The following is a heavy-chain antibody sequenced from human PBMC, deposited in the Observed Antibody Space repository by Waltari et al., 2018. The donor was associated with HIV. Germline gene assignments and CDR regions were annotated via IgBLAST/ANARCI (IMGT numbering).Heavy chain of an antibody. CDR3: ARLFYYDTTGYINNAFDI. CDR2: IYPFDSDT. Sequence: EVQLVQSGVEVRKSGESMKISCKASGYTFTNYWIAWVRQMSGEGLEWMGIIYPFDSDTRYNPSFEGQITISVDKSLATAYLEWNNLNASDAAIYYCARLFYYDTTGYINNAFDIWGQGTEVSVS. D-gene: IGHD3-22*01. CDR1: GYTFTNYW. J-gene: IGHJ3*02. V-gene: IGHV5-51*03.